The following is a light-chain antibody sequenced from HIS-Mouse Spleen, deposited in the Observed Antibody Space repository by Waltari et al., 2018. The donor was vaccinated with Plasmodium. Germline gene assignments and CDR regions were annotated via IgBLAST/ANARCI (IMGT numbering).Light chain of an antibody. V-gene: IGKV1-39*01. CDR2: AVS. CDR3: QQSYSTPVT. Sequence: DIHMTQSPSSLSASVGDRVTITCRASQSISSYLNWYQQKPGKAPKLRIYAVSSLQSGVPSRFSGSGSGTDCTLTISSLQPEDFAAYYCQQSYSTPVTFGPGTKVDIK. J-gene: IGKJ3*01. CDR1: QSISSY.